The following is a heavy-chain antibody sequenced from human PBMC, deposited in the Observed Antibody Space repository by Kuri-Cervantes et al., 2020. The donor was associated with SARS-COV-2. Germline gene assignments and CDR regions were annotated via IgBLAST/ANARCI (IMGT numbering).Heavy chain of an antibody. CDR1: GFTFSNAW. CDR3: WTFMVYAIRQDY. J-gene: IGHJ4*02. D-gene: IGHD2-8*01. CDR2: IKSKTDGGTT. V-gene: IGHV3-15*01. Sequence: GESLKISCATSGFTFSNAWMSWVRQAPGKGLEWVGRIKSKTDGGTTDYAAPVKGRFTISRDDSKSIAYLQMNSLKTEDTAVYYCWTFMVYAIRQDYWGQGTLVTVSS.